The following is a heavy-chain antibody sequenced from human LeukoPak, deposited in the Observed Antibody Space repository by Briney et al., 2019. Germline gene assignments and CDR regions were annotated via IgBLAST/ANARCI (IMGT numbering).Heavy chain of an antibody. CDR3: ARGGSSWYRGENWFDP. J-gene: IGHJ5*02. Sequence: GGSLRLSCAASGFTFSSYSMNWVRQAPGKGLKWVSYISSSSSTIYYADSVKGRFTISRDNAKNSLYLQMNSLRDEDTAVYYCARGGSSWYRGENWFDPWGQGTLVTVSS. D-gene: IGHD6-13*01. V-gene: IGHV3-48*02. CDR1: GFTFSSYS. CDR2: ISSSSSTI.